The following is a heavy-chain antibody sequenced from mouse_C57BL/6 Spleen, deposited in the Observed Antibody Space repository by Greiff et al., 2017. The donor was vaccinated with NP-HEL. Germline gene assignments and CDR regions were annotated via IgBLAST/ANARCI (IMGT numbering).Heavy chain of an antibody. Sequence: EVHLVESGGGLVQPGGSLSLSCAASGFTFTDYYMSWVRQPPGQALEWLGVIRNKANGYTTEYSASVKGRFTISTYNSQSILYLQVNALRGGDSATDSCARYRTTGVARYALDYWGQGTSVTVSS. D-gene: IGHD1-1*01. CDR2: IRNKANGYTT. CDR3: ARYRTTGVARYALDY. J-gene: IGHJ4*01. V-gene: IGHV7-3*01. CDR1: GFTFTDYY.